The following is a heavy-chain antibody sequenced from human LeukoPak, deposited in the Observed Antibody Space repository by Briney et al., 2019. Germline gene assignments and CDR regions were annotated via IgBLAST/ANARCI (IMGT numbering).Heavy chain of an antibody. CDR2: TNPNSGNT. CDR3: ARGLITFGGVIADFDY. V-gene: IGHV1-8*01. D-gene: IGHD3-16*02. CDR1: GYTFTSHD. J-gene: IGHJ4*02. Sequence: ASVKVSCKASGYTFTSHDINWVRQATGQGLEWMGWTNPNSGNTGYAQKFQGRVTMTRNTSISTAYMELSSLRSEDTAVYYCARGLITFGGVIADFDYWGQGTLVTVSS.